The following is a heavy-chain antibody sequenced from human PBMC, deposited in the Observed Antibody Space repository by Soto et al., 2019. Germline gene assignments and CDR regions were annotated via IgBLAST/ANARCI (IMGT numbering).Heavy chain of an antibody. J-gene: IGHJ6*02. CDR2: IGTAGDT. D-gene: IGHD1-26*01. CDR3: ERSFGSLPHYYGMDV. CDR1: GFTFSSYD. Sequence: GGSLRLSCAASGFTFSSYDMHWVRQATGKGLEWVSAIGTAGDTYYPGSVKGRFTISRENAKNSLYLQMNSLRAEDTAVYYCERSFGSLPHYYGMDVWGQGTTVTVSS. V-gene: IGHV3-13*01.